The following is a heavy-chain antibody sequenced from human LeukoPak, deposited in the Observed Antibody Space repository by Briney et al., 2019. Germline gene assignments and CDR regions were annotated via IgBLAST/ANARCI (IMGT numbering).Heavy chain of an antibody. J-gene: IGHJ5*02. V-gene: IGHV4-30-2*01. CDR2: IYHSGST. D-gene: IGHD6-13*01. CDR3: ARDQGIAAGYNWFDP. CDR1: GGSISSGGYY. Sequence: PSETLSLTCTVAGGSISSGGYYWSWIRQPPGKGLEWIGYIYHSGSTYYNPSLKSRVTISVGRSKNQFSLNLSSVTAADTAVYSCARDQGIAAGYNWFDPWGQGTLVTVSS.